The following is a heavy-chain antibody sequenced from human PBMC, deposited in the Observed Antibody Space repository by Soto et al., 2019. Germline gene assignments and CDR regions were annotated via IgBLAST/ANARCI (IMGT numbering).Heavy chain of an antibody. J-gene: IGHJ4*02. Sequence: GGSLRLSCAASGFTFSSYWMSWVRQAPGKGLEWVANIKQDGSEKYYVDSVKGRFTISRDNAKNSLYLQMNSLRAEDTAVYYCARGSSGWLVLALPFDYWGQGTLVTVSS. D-gene: IGHD6-19*01. CDR2: IKQDGSEK. CDR1: GFTFSSYW. V-gene: IGHV3-7*01. CDR3: ARGSSGWLVLALPFDY.